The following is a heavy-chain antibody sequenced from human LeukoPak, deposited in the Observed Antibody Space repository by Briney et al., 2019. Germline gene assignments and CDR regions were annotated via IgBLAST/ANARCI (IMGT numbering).Heavy chain of an antibody. CDR2: INTDGRTT. Sequence: GGSLRLSCAASGFTFNNHWMHWVRHAPGKGLVWISRINTDGRTTDYADSVKGRFTISRDNAKNTLYLQMNSLRAEDTAVYYCGRDVNWNQIDYWGQGSLLTVSS. CDR3: GRDVNWNQIDY. D-gene: IGHD1-20*01. CDR1: GFTFNNHW. J-gene: IGHJ4*02. V-gene: IGHV3-74*01.